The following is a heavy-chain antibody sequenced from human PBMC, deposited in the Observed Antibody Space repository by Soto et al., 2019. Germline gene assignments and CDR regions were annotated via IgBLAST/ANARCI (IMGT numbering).Heavy chain of an antibody. D-gene: IGHD4-17*01. CDR2: IIPIFGTA. CDR3: ARDHLSVDYCGNSLGAFDI. CDR1: GGTFSSYA. Sequence: QVQLVQSGAEVKKPGSSVKVSCKASGGTFSSYAISWVRQAPGQGLEWMGGIIPIFGTANYAQKFQGRVTLTADESTSTAYMELSSLRSEDTAVYYCARDHLSVDYCGNSLGAFDIWGQGTMVTVSS. J-gene: IGHJ3*02. V-gene: IGHV1-69*01.